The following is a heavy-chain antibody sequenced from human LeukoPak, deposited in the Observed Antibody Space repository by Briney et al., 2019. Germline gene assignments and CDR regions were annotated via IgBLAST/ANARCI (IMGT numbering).Heavy chain of an antibody. CDR1: GFTFSSYG. V-gene: IGHV3-30*02. J-gene: IGHJ4*02. Sequence: GGSLRLSCAASGFTFSSYGMHWVRQAPGKGLEWVAFIRYDGSNKYYADSVKGRFTISRDNSKNTLYLQMNTLSAGNTAVYYCAQATGIVATGTRIKYWGQGTLVTVSS. D-gene: IGHD5-12*01. CDR2: IRYDGSNK. CDR3: AQATGIVATGTRIKY.